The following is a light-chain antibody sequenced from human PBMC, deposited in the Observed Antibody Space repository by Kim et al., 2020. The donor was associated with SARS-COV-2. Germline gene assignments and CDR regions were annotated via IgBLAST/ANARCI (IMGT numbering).Light chain of an antibody. CDR3: QQYGSSPPT. Sequence: EIVLTQSPGTLSLSPGEGDTLSCRASQTVGSNYVAWYQQKPGQAPRLLIYAASRRATGIPDRFSGSGSGTDFTLTINRLEPEDFAVYYCQQYGSSPPTFGQGTKLEI. CDR1: QTVGSNY. V-gene: IGKV3-20*01. J-gene: IGKJ2*01. CDR2: AAS.